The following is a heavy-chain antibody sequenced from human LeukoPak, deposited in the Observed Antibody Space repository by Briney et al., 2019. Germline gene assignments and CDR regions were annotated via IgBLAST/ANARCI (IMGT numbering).Heavy chain of an antibody. CDR3: AKTPASLYYYGMDV. V-gene: IGHV3-23*01. J-gene: IGHJ6*02. CDR2: ISGSGGSR. D-gene: IGHD2-2*01. CDR1: GFTFSSYA. Sequence: GGSLRLSCAASGFTFSSYAMGWVRQAPGKGLEWVSAISGSGGSRYYADSVKGRFTISRDNSKNTLYLQMNSLRAEDTAVYYCAKTPASLYYYGMDVWGQGTTVTVSS.